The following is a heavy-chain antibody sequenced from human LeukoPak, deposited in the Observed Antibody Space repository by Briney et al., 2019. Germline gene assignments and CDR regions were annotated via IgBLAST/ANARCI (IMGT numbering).Heavy chain of an antibody. J-gene: IGHJ1*01. CDR1: GFSVSANY. Sequence: PGGSLRLSCAPSGFSVSANYMSWVRQAPGKGLEWIGEINHSGSTNYNPSLKSRVTISVDTSKNKFSLKLSSVTAADTAVYYCARGLYWANYYDSSGYSGYFQHWGQGTLVTVSS. CDR3: ARGLYWANYYDSSGYSGYFQH. D-gene: IGHD3-22*01. V-gene: IGHV4-34*01. CDR2: INHSGST.